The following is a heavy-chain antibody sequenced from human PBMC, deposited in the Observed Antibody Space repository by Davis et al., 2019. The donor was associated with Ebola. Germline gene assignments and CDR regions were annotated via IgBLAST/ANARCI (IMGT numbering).Heavy chain of an antibody. J-gene: IGHJ4*02. Sequence: SETLSLTCTVSGGSISSYYWGWIRQPPGKGLEWIGSIYYSGSTYYNPSLKSRVTISVDTSKNQFSLKLSSVTAADTAVYYCARHRSLWFRELVFDYWGQGTLVTVSS. CDR2: IYYSGST. D-gene: IGHD3-10*01. CDR3: ARHRSLWFRELVFDY. CDR1: GGSISSYY. V-gene: IGHV4-39*01.